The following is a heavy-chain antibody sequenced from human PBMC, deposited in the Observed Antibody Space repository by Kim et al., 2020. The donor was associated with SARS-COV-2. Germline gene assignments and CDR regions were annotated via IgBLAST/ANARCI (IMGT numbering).Heavy chain of an antibody. J-gene: IGHJ4*02. CDR1: GGSSSSSSYY. D-gene: IGHD1-26*01. V-gene: IGHV4-39*07. CDR3: ARVLWDQPISTFDY. CDR2: IEYRGGP. Sequence: SETLSLTCTVSGGSSSSSSYYWGLIRQRTEKGLDWKVIIEYRGGPYNNPSRKSRVTISVDTFKNQFSLKLSSVTAADTAVYYCARVLWDQPISTFDYWGQGTLVTVSS.